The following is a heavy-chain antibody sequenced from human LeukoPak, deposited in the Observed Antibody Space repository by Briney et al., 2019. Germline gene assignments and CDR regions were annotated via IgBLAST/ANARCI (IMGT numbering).Heavy chain of an antibody. J-gene: IGHJ6*03. D-gene: IGHD4-17*01. Sequence: GGSLRLSCTTSGFTFGDSVMSWVRQAPGKGLEWVGFIRSKAYGGTTEYAASVRGRFTISRDDSKSIAYLQMNSLKTEDTAVYYCTRGMETTVTTFGPPFYYYYYMDVWGKGTTVTISS. CDR2: IRSKAYGGTT. V-gene: IGHV3-49*04. CDR3: TRGMETTVTTFGPPFYYYYYMDV. CDR1: GFTFGDSV.